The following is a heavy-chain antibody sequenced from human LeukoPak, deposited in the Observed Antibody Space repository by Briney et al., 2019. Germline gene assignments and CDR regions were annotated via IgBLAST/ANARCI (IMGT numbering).Heavy chain of an antibody. Sequence: GGSLRLSCAASGFTVSSNYMSWVRQAPGKGLEGVSVIYSGGSTYYADSVKGRFTISRDNSKNTLYLQMNSLRAEDTAVYYCARDRNGDYYFDYWGQGTLVTVSS. D-gene: IGHD4-17*01. V-gene: IGHV3-53*01. CDR1: GFTVSSNY. CDR3: ARDRNGDYYFDY. CDR2: IYSGGST. J-gene: IGHJ4*02.